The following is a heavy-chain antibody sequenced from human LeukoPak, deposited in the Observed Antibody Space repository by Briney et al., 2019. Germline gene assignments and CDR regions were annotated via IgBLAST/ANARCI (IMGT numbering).Heavy chain of an antibody. CDR3: ARDYNC. Sequence: GGSLRLSCSASGFTFTDYYMSWIRQAPGKGLEWVSYISPSGTVIYYGDSVKGRFTISRDNAKKSPYLQMNSLRAEDTAIYYCARDYNCWGQGTLVTVSS. J-gene: IGHJ4*02. CDR2: ISPSGTVI. V-gene: IGHV3-11*01. CDR1: GFTFTDYY. D-gene: IGHD3-10*01.